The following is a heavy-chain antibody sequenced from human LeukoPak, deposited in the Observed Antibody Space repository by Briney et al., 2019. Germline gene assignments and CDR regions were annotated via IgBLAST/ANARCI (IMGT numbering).Heavy chain of an antibody. CDR2: IKQDGSQK. Sequence: PGGSLRLSCAASGFTFSSYAMSWVRQAPGKGLEWVANIKQDGSQKYYADSVKGRLTISRDNAKNSLFLQMNSLRAEDTAVYYCARIGYSSSSLDYWGQGTPVTVSS. V-gene: IGHV3-7*01. J-gene: IGHJ4*02. CDR1: GFTFSSYA. D-gene: IGHD6-13*01. CDR3: ARIGYSSSSLDY.